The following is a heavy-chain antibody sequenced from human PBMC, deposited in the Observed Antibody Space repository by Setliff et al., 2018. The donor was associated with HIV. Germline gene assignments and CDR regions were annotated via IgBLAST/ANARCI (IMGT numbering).Heavy chain of an antibody. V-gene: IGHV3-11*06. D-gene: IGHD3-22*01. J-gene: IGHJ4*02. Sequence: GGSLRLSCTASGFSFSSYAMSWVRQAPGKGLEWVSYISSSGSFTNYADSVKGRFTISRDNTKNSLYLQMNSLRAEDTAVYYCAKGDSFVFSYVYPDYWGPGTLVTVSS. CDR1: GFSFSSYA. CDR2: ISSSGSFT. CDR3: AKGDSFVFSYVYPDY.